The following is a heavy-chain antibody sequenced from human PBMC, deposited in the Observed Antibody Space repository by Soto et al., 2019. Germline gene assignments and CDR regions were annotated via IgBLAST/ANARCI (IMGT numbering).Heavy chain of an antibody. CDR3: VRRESTQALDI. Sequence: SQTLSLTGTVSGGSISSYYWSWIRQPPGKGLEWMGYIYYSGSTNYNPSLKSRVTISVDKSKNQFPLKLSSATAADMALYYCVRRESTQALDICGQGTMVTVSS. D-gene: IGHD1-26*01. J-gene: IGHJ3*02. CDR1: GGSISSYY. CDR2: IYYSGST. V-gene: IGHV4-59*08.